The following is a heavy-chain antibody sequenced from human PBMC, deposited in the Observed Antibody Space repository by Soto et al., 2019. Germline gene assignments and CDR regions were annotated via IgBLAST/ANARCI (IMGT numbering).Heavy chain of an antibody. CDR2: ISYDGSNK. J-gene: IGHJ4*02. V-gene: IGHV3-30*18. D-gene: IGHD3-9*01. CDR3: AKDFSIYYDILTDVPPGCDY. CDR1: GFTFSSYG. Sequence: GESLKISCAASGFTFSSYGMHWVRQAPGKGLEWVAVISYDGSNKYYADSVKGRFTISRDNSKNTLYLQMNSLRAEDTAVYYCAKDFSIYYDILTDVPPGCDYWGQGTLVTVSS.